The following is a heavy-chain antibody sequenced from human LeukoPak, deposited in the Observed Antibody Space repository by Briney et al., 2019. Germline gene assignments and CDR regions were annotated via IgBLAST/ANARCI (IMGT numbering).Heavy chain of an antibody. CDR2: ISAYNGNT. CDR1: GYTFTSYG. J-gene: IGHJ6*03. CDR3: ARDVVQNCGGDGYDQSYYYYYYMDV. V-gene: IGHV1-18*01. D-gene: IGHD2-21*01. Sequence: ASVKVSCKASGYTFTSYGISWVRQAPGQGLEWMGWISAYNGNTNYAQKLQGRVAMTTDTSTSTAYMELRSLRSDDTAVYYCARDVVQNCGGDGYDQSYYYYYYMDVWGKGTTVTVSS.